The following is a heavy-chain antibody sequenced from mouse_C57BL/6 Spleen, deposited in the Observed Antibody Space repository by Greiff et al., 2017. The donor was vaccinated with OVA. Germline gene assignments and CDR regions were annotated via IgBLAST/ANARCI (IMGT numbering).Heavy chain of an antibody. CDR3: ARGDYDTWGYAMDY. J-gene: IGHJ4*01. CDR1: GFTFSSYA. Sequence: EVKLVESGGGLVKPGGSLKLSCAASGFTFSSYAMSWVRQTPEKRLEWVATISDGGSYTYYPDNVKGRFTISRDNAKNNLYLQMSHLKSEDTAMYYCARGDYDTWGYAMDYWGQGTSVTVSS. V-gene: IGHV5-4*03. CDR2: ISDGGSYT. D-gene: IGHD2-4*01.